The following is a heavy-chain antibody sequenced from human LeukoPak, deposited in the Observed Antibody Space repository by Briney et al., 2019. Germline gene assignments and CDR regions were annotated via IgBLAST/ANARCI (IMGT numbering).Heavy chain of an antibody. J-gene: IGHJ4*02. V-gene: IGHV3-23*01. CDR2: ISGSGGRT. CDR1: GFTFSSYW. CDR3: AKALSAMAEFDY. D-gene: IGHD5-18*01. Sequence: GGSLRLSCAASGFTFSSYWMSWVRQAPGKGLEWVSAISGSGGRTYYADSVKGRFTISRDNSKNTLYLQMNSLRAEDTAVYYCAKALSAMAEFDYWGQGTLVTVSS.